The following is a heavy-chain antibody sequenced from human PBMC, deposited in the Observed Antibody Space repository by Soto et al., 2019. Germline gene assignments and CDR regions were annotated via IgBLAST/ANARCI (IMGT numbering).Heavy chain of an antibody. V-gene: IGHV4-30-4*01. D-gene: IGHD3-22*01. CDR3: ARVNFGSGYYFDY. J-gene: IGHJ4*02. Sequence: PSGTTSIRCTVSGGTVSSGDYYVSWNRQPPGKGLEWIGYIYYSGSTYYNPSLKSRVTISVDTSKNQFSLKLSSVTAADTAVYYCARVNFGSGYYFDYWGQGTLVTVSS. CDR1: GGTVSSGDYY. CDR2: IYYSGST.